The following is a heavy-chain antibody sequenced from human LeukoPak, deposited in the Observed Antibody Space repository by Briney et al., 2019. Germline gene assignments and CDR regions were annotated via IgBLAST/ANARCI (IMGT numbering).Heavy chain of an antibody. V-gene: IGHV3-74*01. CDR1: GFSFSVYW. CDR3: ARGDPHFDWLRGYYYYYMDV. CDR2: IKTDGSIT. Sequence: GGSLRLSCAASGFSFSVYWMHWVRQAPGKGPVWVSRIKTDGSITDYADSVKGRFTISRDNAKNTLYLQMNSLRSEDTAVYYCARGDPHFDWLRGYYYYYMDVWGKGTTVTVSS. J-gene: IGHJ6*03. D-gene: IGHD3-9*01.